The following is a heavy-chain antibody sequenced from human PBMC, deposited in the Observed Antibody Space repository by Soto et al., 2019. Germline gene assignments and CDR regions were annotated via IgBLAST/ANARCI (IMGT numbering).Heavy chain of an antibody. CDR3: ARGSKDYYPGSRIFDF. CDR1: GITFGSRA. CDR2: TTDTGGDT. J-gene: IGHJ4*02. V-gene: IGHV3-23*01. D-gene: IGHD1-26*01. Sequence: PGGSLRLSCLASGITFGSRAMSGVLQAPGEGLEWVSTTTDTGGDTKYADSVRGRFTISRDNSKNTLYLQMSILRAEDSAVYYCARGSKDYYPGSRIFDFWGRGTLVTVSS.